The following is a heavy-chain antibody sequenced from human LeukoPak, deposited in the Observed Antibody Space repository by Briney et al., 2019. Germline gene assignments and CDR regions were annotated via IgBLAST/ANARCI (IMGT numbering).Heavy chain of an antibody. CDR3: ARVLRELPNFDY. V-gene: IGHV1-18*01. Sequence: RASVTVSCKASGYTFTSYGISWVRQAPGQGLEWMGWISAYNGNTNYAQKLQGRVTMTTDTSTSTAYMELRSLRSDDTAVYYCARVLRELPNFDYWGQGTLVTVSS. J-gene: IGHJ4*02. CDR1: GYTFTSYG. D-gene: IGHD1-26*01. CDR2: ISAYNGNT.